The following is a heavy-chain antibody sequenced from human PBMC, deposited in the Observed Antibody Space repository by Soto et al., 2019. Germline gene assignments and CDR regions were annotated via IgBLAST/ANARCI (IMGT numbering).Heavy chain of an antibody. J-gene: IGHJ4*02. CDR2: IYYSGST. D-gene: IGHD3-3*01. Sequence: QVQLQESGPGLVKSSQTLSLTCTVSGGSISSGGHYWSWIRQHPVKGLEWIGYIYYSGSTYYNPSLKSRITISVDTSKNQFSLKLSSVTAADTAVYYCVRGIGGYFHYWGQGSLVTVSS. V-gene: IGHV4-31*03. CDR3: VRGIGGYFHY. CDR1: GGSISSGGHY.